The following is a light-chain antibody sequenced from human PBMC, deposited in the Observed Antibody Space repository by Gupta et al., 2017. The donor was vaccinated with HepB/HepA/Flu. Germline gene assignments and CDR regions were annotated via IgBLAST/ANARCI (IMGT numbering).Light chain of an antibody. J-gene: IGLJ3*02. V-gene: IGLV2-14*01. CDR3: VSWTSSRFWL. Sequence: QSALTQPASVSGSPGQSITISCTGTSSDVGGYDYVTWVQRPPGKVPKLIISDVNNRPSGVSTRFSGSKSGNTASLTISGLQAEDEGDYYCVSWTSSRFWLFGGGTKLTVL. CDR2: DVN. CDR1: SSDVGGYDY.